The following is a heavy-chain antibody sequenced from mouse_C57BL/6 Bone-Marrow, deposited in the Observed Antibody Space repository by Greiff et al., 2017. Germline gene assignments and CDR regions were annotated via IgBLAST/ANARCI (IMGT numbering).Heavy chain of an antibody. CDR3: ARYYYGSCYFDY. CDR1: GYAFSSSW. V-gene: IGHV1-82*01. D-gene: IGHD1-1*01. CDR2: IYPGAGDT. J-gene: IGHJ2*01. Sequence: QVQLQQSGPELVKPGASVKISCKASGYAFSSSWMNWVKQRPGKGLGWIGRIYPGAGDTNYNGKFKGKATLTADKSSSTAYMQLSSLTSEDSAVYFCARYYYGSCYFDYWGQGTTLTVSS.